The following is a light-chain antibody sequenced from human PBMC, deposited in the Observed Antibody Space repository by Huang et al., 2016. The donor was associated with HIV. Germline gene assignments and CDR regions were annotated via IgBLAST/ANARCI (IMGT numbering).Light chain of an antibody. CDR3: QQYDTSPLT. CDR2: GAS. V-gene: IGKV3-20*01. CDR1: QNINSAY. J-gene: IGKJ5*01. Sequence: EIVLTQSPGTLSLSPGERATLAGRASQNINSAYLAWYQQKPGQAPSLLIYGASNRATGVPDRVSGSGSGTDFTLTINRLEPDDFAVFYCQQYDTSPLTFGQGTRLEIK.